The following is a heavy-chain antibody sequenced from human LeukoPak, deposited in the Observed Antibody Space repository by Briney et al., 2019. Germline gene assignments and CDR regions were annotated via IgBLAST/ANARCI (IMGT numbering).Heavy chain of an antibody. V-gene: IGHV4-34*01. D-gene: IGHD6-13*01. CDR2: INHSGST. CDR1: GGSFSGYY. Sequence: SETLSLTCAVYGGSFSGYYWSWIRQPPGKGLEWIGEINHSGSTNYNPSLKSRVTISVDTSKNQFSLKLSSVTAADTAVYYCARGAGTAAAGTSEFYYWGQGTLVTVSS. J-gene: IGHJ4*02. CDR3: ARGAGTAAAGTSEFYY.